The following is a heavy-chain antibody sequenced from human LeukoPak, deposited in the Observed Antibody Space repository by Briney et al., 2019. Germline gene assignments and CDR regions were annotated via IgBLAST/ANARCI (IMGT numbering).Heavy chain of an antibody. CDR1: GFTFSSFA. J-gene: IGHJ4*02. CDR3: ARTYTILTAYFEY. V-gene: IGHV3-30-3*01. D-gene: IGHD3-9*01. CDR2: ISYDGSNK. Sequence: GRSLRLSCAASGFTFSSFAMHWVRQAPGKGLEWVAVISYDGSNKYYADSVKGRLTISRDYFKNTLYLQMNSLRPEDTAVYYCARTYTILTAYFEYWGRGTLVTVSS.